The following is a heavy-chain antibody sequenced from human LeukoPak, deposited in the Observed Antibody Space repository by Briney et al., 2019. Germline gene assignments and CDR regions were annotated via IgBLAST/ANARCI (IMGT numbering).Heavy chain of an antibody. CDR3: AKGYCSGANCPFHY. CDR2: ISYDGTKK. Sequence: GGSLRLSCVASGLRFRSYAMNWVRQAPGKGLEWVAVISYDGTKKYSADSLRGRFTISRDNSKYTLYLQMNSLRAEDTAMYYCAKGYCSGANCPFHYWGQGTLITVPS. J-gene: IGHJ4*02. V-gene: IGHV3-30*18. D-gene: IGHD2-15*01. CDR1: GLRFRSYA.